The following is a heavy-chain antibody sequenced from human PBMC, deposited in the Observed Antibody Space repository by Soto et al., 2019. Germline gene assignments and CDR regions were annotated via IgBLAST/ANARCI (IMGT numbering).Heavy chain of an antibody. Sequence: LSLTCTVSGGSISSYYWSWIRQPPGKGLEWIGYIYYSGSTYYNPSLKSRVTISVDTSKNQFSLKLSSVTAADTAVYYCATPYCGADCYLLALDVWGQGTTVT. CDR2: IYYSGST. D-gene: IGHD2-21*02. V-gene: IGHV4-59*04. J-gene: IGHJ6*02. CDR1: GGSISSYY. CDR3: ATPYCGADCYLLALDV.